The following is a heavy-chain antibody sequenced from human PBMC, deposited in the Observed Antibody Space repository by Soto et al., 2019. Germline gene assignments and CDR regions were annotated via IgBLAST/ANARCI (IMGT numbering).Heavy chain of an antibody. CDR3: ARDQGSGVGYYYYGMDV. Sequence: ASMKVSCKASGYTFTGYYMHWVRQAPGQGLEWMGWINPNSGGTNYAQKFQGWVTMTRDTSISTAYMELSRLRSDDTAVYYCARDQGSGVGYYYYGMDVWGQGTTVTVSS. J-gene: IGHJ6*02. D-gene: IGHD3-10*01. V-gene: IGHV1-2*04. CDR2: INPNSGGT. CDR1: GYTFTGYY.